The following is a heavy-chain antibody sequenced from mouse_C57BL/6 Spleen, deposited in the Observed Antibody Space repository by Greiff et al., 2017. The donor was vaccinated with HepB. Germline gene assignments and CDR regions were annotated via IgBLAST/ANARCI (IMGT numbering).Heavy chain of an antibody. V-gene: IGHV1-55*01. D-gene: IGHD2-4*01. CDR3: ARWGYDYEAWFAY. Sequence: QVQLQQPGAELVKPGASVKMSCKASGYTFTSYWITWVKQRPGQGLEWIGDIYPGSGSTNYNEKFKSKATLTVDTSSSTAYMQLSSRTSEDSAVYYWARWGYDYEAWFAYWGQGTLVTVSA. CDR2: IYPGSGST. CDR1: GYTFTSYW. J-gene: IGHJ3*01.